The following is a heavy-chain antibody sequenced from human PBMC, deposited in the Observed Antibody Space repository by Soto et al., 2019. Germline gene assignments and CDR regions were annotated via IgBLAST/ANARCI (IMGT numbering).Heavy chain of an antibody. Sequence: KTSETLSLTCTVSGGSISSSSYYWGWIRQPPGKGLEWIGSIYYSENTYYNPSLKSRVTISVDTSKNQFSLRLTSVTAADTAVYYCATHPPYGPLDHWGQGTLVTVSS. J-gene: IGHJ4*02. CDR1: GGSISSSSYY. CDR2: IYYSENT. CDR3: ATHPPYGPLDH. V-gene: IGHV4-39*01. D-gene: IGHD4-17*01.